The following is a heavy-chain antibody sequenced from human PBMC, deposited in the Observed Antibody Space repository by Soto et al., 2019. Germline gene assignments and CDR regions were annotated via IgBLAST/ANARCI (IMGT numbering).Heavy chain of an antibody. CDR3: ARGGGYSSQNNVDL. CDR2: IYHSGTT. D-gene: IGHD6-25*01. CDR1: GGSINSGGYY. Sequence: QVQLLLSGPGLVKPAETLSLNCTVPGGSINSGGYYWTWMRHHPGKGLEWLGNIYHSGTTHPNPSLEGRIFFSLETCRRQFSLKVTSVTAADSAVYYCARGGGYSSQNNVDLWGLGVRVNVSS. J-gene: IGHJ5*02. V-gene: IGHV4-31*02.